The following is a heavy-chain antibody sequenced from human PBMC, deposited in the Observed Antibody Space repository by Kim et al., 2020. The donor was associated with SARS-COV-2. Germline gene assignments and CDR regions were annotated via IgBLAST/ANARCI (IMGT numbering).Heavy chain of an antibody. Sequence: GGSLRLSCAASGLSVRSNYMSWVRQAPGKGLEWVSVLYSGGRTYYADSVKGRFTISRDNAENSVYLEMSSLRVEDTADYYCADEMTTVTLLEYWGQGTRVIVS. CDR3: ADEMTTVTLLEY. CDR2: LYSGGRT. J-gene: IGHJ4*02. V-gene: IGHV3-66*01. CDR1: GLSVRSNY. D-gene: IGHD4-17*01.